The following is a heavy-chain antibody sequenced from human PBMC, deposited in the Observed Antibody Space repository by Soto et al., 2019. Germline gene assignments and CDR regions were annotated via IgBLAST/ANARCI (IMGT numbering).Heavy chain of an antibody. CDR2: ISYYGSNK. CDR1: GFTFSSYA. V-gene: IGHV3-30-3*01. J-gene: IGHJ6*02. Sequence: PGGSLRLSCAASGFTFSSYAMHWVRQAPGKGLEWVAVISYYGSNKYYADSVKGRFTISRDNSKNTLYLQMNSLRAEDTAVYYCARDRIPFWSGYVSAGPAFGMDVWGQGTTVTVSS. CDR3: ARDRIPFWSGYVSAGPAFGMDV. D-gene: IGHD3-3*01.